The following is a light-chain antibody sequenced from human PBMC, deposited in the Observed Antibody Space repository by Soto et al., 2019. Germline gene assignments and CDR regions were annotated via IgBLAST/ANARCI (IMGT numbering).Light chain of an antibody. CDR1: QSVSSTF. V-gene: IGKV3-20*01. J-gene: IGKJ1*01. Sequence: EIVLTQSPGSLSLSPGERATLSCRASQSVSSTFFAWYQQSPGQAPRLLMYGASSRATGIPERFSGSGSGTDFTLTISRLEPEDCGVYYCQQFESSVTFGQGTKVEIK. CDR3: QQFESSVT. CDR2: GAS.